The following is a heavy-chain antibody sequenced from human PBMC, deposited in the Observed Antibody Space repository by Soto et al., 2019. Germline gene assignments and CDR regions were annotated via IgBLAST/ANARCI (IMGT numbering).Heavy chain of an antibody. CDR1: GYTFTSYD. CDR3: ARGLVYYVWGTCPCDY. J-gene: IGHJ4*02. CDR2: MNPNSGNA. D-gene: IGHD3-16*01. V-gene: IGHV1-8*01. Sequence: QVQLVQSGAEVKKPGASVKVSCKASGYTFTSYDINWVRQASGQGLEWMGWMNPNSGNAGLAQKFQGRVTMTRNTSISTAYMELSSLRAEDTAVYYCARGLVYYVWGTCPCDYWCQGTLVSVSS.